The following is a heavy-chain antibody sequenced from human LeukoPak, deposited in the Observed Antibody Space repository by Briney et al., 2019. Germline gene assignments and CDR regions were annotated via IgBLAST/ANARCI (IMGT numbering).Heavy chain of an antibody. CDR1: GFTFGDYA. D-gene: IGHD3-3*01. CDR3: SRASFGVVVNMYYFDY. CDR2: IKSKFYGETI. V-gene: IGHV3-49*03. Sequence: GGSLRLSCAASGFTFGDYAMGWFRQAPGKGLEWLSFIKSKFYGETIEYAASVKGRFTISRDDSKSIAYLHMNSLETEDTAIYFCSRASFGVVVNMYYFDYWGLGTLVTVSS. J-gene: IGHJ4*02.